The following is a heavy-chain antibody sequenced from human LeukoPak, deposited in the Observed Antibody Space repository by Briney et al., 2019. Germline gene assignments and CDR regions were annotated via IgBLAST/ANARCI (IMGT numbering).Heavy chain of an antibody. D-gene: IGHD5-18*01. CDR2: IKSKTDGGTT. V-gene: IGHV3-15*01. CDR1: GFTFSSAW. J-gene: IGHJ4*02. CDR3: TTGVEGYSYGYSDY. Sequence: GGSLRLSCAASGFTFSSAWMSWVRQAPGKGLEWVGRIKSKTDGGTTDYAAPVKGRFTISRDDSKNTLYLQMNSLKTEDTAVYYCTTGVEGYSYGYSDYWGQGTLVTVSS.